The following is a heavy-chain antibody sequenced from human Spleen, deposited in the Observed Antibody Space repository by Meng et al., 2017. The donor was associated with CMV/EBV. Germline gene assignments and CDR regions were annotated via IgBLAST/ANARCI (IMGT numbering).Heavy chain of an antibody. Sequence: SETLSLTCTVSGGSISSYYWSWIRQPPGKGLEWIGYIYYSGSTNYNPSLKSRVTISLDTSRNQFSLKLHSVTAADTAVYYCARQVGSSGWFFSWGQGTLVTV. CDR2: IYYSGST. CDR3: ARQVGSSGWFFS. J-gene: IGHJ5*02. D-gene: IGHD6-13*01. CDR1: GGSISSYY. V-gene: IGHV4-59*01.